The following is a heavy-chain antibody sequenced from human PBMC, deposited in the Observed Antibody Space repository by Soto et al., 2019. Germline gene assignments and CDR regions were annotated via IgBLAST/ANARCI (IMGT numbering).Heavy chain of an antibody. CDR1: GGSISSGGYY. D-gene: IGHD4-17*01. J-gene: IGHJ4*02. V-gene: IGHV4-31*03. CDR3: ARSPSDYGDYGPAAY. Sequence: QVQLQESGPGLVKPSQTLSLTCTVSGGSISSGGYYWSRIRQHPGKGLEWIGYIYYSGSTYYNPSLKSRVTISVDTSKNQFSLKLSSVTAADTAVYYCARSPSDYGDYGPAAYWGQGTLVTVSS. CDR2: IYYSGST.